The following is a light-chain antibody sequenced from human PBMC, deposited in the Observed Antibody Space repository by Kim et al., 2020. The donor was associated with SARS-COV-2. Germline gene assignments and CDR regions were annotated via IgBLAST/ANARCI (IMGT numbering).Light chain of an antibody. V-gene: IGKV4-1*01. J-gene: IGKJ2*01. CDR1: QTIFYSSNNRNY. CDR3: QQYYSIPYT. Sequence: DIVMTQSPDSLALSLGERATIHCKSSQTIFYSSNNRNYLAWYRQKPGQPPKLLIYWASTRESGVPDRFSGSGSGTDFTLTISSLQAEDVALYYCQQYYSIPYTCGQGTKLEI. CDR2: WAS.